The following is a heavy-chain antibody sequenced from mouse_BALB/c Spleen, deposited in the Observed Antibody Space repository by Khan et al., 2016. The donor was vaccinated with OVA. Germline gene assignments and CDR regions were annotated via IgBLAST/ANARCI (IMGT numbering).Heavy chain of an antibody. CDR3: ALWLREDY. Sequence: QVQLQQSGAELATPGASVKMSCKASGYTFTSYWIHWIKQRPGQGLEWIGYINPSTGYAEYNQRFKDKATSTEDKSSTTAYMEMGSLTSEDSAGYYCALWLREDYWGQGATLTVSS. CDR2: INPSTGYA. V-gene: IGHV1-4*01. J-gene: IGHJ2*01. D-gene: IGHD2-2*01. CDR1: GYTFTSYW.